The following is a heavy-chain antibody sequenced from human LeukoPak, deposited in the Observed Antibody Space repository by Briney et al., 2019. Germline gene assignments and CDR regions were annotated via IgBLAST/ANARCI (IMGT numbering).Heavy chain of an antibody. CDR2: IYPRDSDT. D-gene: IGHD3-3*01. V-gene: IGHV5-51*01. CDR1: GYTFTNYW. CDR3: ARHSDFWSGYYMDY. Sequence: GESLKISCKGSGYTFTNYWIGWVRQMPGKGLKWMGIIYPRDSDTRYSPSFQGQVTISADRSISTAYLQWSSLKASDTAMYYCARHSDFWSGYYMDYWGQGTLVTVSS. J-gene: IGHJ4*02.